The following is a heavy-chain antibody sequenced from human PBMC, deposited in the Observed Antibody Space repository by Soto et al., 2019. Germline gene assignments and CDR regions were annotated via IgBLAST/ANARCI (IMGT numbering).Heavy chain of an antibody. CDR3: ARVASSSWYNDYYYYYGMDV. CDR2: IIPIFGTA. CDR1: GGTFSSYA. Sequence: ASVKVSCKASGGTFSSYAISWVRQAPGQGLEWMGGIIPIFGTANYAQKFQGRVTITADKSTSTAYMELSSLRSEDTAVYYCARVASSSWYNDYYYYYGMDVWGQGTTVTAP. D-gene: IGHD6-13*01. V-gene: IGHV1-69*06. J-gene: IGHJ6*02.